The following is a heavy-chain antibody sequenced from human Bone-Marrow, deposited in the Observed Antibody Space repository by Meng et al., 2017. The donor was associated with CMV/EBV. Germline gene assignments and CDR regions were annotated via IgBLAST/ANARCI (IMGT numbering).Heavy chain of an antibody. D-gene: IGHD5-18*01. CDR3: ARLRRIQLWSNGMDV. Sequence: GGSLRLSCAASGFTFSNFWMHWVRQTPGKGLVWVSRINSDGTVTDDADSVKGRLTISRDNSKNTLYLQMNSLRAEDTAVYYCARLRRIQLWSNGMDVWGQGNTVTVSS. J-gene: IGHJ6*02. CDR2: INSDGTVT. CDR1: GFTFSNFW. V-gene: IGHV3-74*01.